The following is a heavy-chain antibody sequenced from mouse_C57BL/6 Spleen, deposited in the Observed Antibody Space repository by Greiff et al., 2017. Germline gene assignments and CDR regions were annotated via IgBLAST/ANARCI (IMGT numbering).Heavy chain of an antibody. CDR1: GYTFTSYG. Sequence: QVQLQQSGAELARPGASVKLSCKASGYTFTSYGISWVKQRTGQGLEWIGEIYPRSGNTYYNEKFKGKATLTADKSSSTAYMELRSLTSEDSAVYFCARFNYYGSSLYWYFDVWGTGTTVTVAS. CDR3: ARFNYYGSSLYWYFDV. D-gene: IGHD1-1*01. CDR2: IYPRSGNT. V-gene: IGHV1-81*01. J-gene: IGHJ1*03.